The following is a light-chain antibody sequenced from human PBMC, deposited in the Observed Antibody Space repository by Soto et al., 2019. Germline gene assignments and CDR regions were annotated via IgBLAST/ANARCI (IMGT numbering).Light chain of an antibody. V-gene: IGKV3-15*01. CDR3: QQYNSWPQT. CDR1: ETVSTN. Sequence: ETVLTQSPATLSVSPGERVTLSCRPSETVSTNLAWYQQRLGQAPRLLIYDVSTGATGIPARFSGRRSGTEFTLTISSLQSEDFGVYYCQQYNSWPQTFGQGTKV. J-gene: IGKJ1*01. CDR2: DVS.